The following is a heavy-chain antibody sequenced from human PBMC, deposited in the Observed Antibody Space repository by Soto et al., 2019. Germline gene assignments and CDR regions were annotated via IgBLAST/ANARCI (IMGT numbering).Heavy chain of an antibody. CDR1: GGSFSGYY. J-gene: IGHJ6*03. V-gene: IGHV4-34*01. Sequence: SETLSLTCAVYGGSFSGYYWSWIRQPPGKGLEWIGEINHSGSTNYNPSLKSRVTISVDTSKNQFSLKLSSVTAADTAVYYCARGSGGPIVVLPAETCLSRGYMDVWGKRTTVTVSS. D-gene: IGHD2-2*01. CDR3: ARGSGGPIVVLPAETCLSRGYMDV. CDR2: INHSGST.